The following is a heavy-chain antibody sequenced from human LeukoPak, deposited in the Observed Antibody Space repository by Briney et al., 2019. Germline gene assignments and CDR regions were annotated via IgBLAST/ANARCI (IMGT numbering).Heavy chain of an antibody. J-gene: IGHJ4*02. CDR3: ARVYSGSYGIDY. CDR1: GGSISSYY. Sequence: PSETLSLTCTVSGGSISSYYWSWIRQPPGKGLEWIGYIYYSGSTNYNPSLKSRVTISADTSKNQFSLKLSSVTAADTAVYYCARVYSGSYGIDYWGQGTLVTVSS. CDR2: IYYSGST. D-gene: IGHD1-26*01. V-gene: IGHV4-59*01.